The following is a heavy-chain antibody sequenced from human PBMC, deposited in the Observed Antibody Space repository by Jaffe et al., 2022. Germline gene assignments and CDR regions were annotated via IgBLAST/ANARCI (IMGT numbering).Heavy chain of an antibody. J-gene: IGHJ6*03. CDR1: GGSISSYY. Sequence: QVQLQESGPGLVKPSETLSLTCTVSGGSISSYYWSWIRQPPGKGLEWIGYIYYSGSTNYNPSLKSRVTISVDTSKNQFSLKLSSVTAADTAVYYCARDGRNYGDYGPYYYYYMDVWGKGTTVTVSS. CDR3: ARDGRNYGDYGPYYYYYMDV. D-gene: IGHD4-17*01. CDR2: IYYSGST. V-gene: IGHV4-59*01.